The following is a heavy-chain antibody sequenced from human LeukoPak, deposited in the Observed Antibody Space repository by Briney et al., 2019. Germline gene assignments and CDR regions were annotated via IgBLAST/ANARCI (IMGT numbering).Heavy chain of an antibody. CDR2: INSDGSST. V-gene: IGHV3-74*01. Sequence: TGGSLRLSCAASGFTFSSYWMHWVRHAPGKGLVWVSRINSDGSSTSYADSVKGRFTISRDNAKNTLYLQMNSLRAEDTAVYYCASDGSTGNYYYYGMDVWGQGTTVTVSS. CDR1: GFTFSSYW. CDR3: ASDGSTGNYYYYGMDV. J-gene: IGHJ6*02. D-gene: IGHD3-10*01.